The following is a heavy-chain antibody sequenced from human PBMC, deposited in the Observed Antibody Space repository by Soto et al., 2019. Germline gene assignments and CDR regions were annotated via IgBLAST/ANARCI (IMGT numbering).Heavy chain of an antibody. CDR3: ARETPLSDDSVTGDSRRFDS. D-gene: IGHD2-21*02. V-gene: IGHV1-69*01. CDR1: GGSFSRDA. J-gene: IGHJ4*02. CDR2: IIPVFETP. Sequence: VQLVQSGAEVKKPGSSVRISCKASGGSFSRDAISWVRQVPGQRLEWMGGIIPVFETPNNAQKFQARITVTVDASTTTAYMVLSSLTSDDTGIYYCARETPLSDDSVTGDSRRFDSWGQGTLVTVSS.